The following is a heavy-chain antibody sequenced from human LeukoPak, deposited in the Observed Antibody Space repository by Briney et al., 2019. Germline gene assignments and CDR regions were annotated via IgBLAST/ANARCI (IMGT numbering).Heavy chain of an antibody. CDR1: GYTLTEFA. CDR2: FDPETAET. V-gene: IGHV1-24*01. Sequence: VASVKVSCKVSGYTLTEFALHWVRQAPGKGLEWMGGFDPETAETIYAESFQGRATMTEDTSTDTSYMELNSLRSEDTAVYYCTTSWYNFWSGFTYWGQGTLIAVSS. D-gene: IGHD3-3*01. CDR3: TTSWYNFWSGFTY. J-gene: IGHJ4*02.